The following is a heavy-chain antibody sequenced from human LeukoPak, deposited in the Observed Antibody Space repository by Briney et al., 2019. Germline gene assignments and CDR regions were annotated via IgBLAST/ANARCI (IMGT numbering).Heavy chain of an antibody. Sequence: PSETLSLTCTVSGGSISSHYWAWLRQPPGKGLEWIGWMFFTGDTNYNPSLKSRVTISVDQSKNQFSLKLTSVTAADTAVYYCAKEGNDYGANSIDYWGQGTLVTVSS. V-gene: IGHV4-59*11. CDR2: MFFTGDT. J-gene: IGHJ4*02. CDR3: AKEGNDYGANSIDY. CDR1: GGSISSHY. D-gene: IGHD4-23*01.